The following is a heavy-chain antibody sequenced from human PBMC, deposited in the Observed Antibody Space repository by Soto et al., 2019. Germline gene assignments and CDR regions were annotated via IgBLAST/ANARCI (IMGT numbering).Heavy chain of an antibody. V-gene: IGHV1-24*01. CDR3: ATVDTARVLYGMDV. CDR2: FDPEDGET. D-gene: IGHD5-18*01. CDR1: GYTLTELS. Sequence: QVKLVQSGAEVKKPGASVKVSCKVSGYTLTELSMHWVRQAHGKGLEWMGGFDPEDGETIYAQNFQGRVTMTEDTSTETAYMELSSLRSEDKAVYYCATVDTARVLYGMDVWGKGNTVTVSS. J-gene: IGHJ6*04.